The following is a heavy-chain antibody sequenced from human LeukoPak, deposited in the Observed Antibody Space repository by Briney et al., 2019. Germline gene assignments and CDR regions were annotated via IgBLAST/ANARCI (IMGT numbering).Heavy chain of an antibody. D-gene: IGHD5-24*01. CDR2: INSDGSST. J-gene: IGHJ4*02. CDR3: ARTKEMATISYFDS. Sequence: PGGSLRLSCAASGFTFSSYWMHWVRQAPGKGLVWVSRINSDGSSTSYADSVKGRFTISRDNSKNTLYLQLNSLTSEDTAVYYCARTKEMATISYFDSWGQGTLVTVSS. CDR1: GFTFSSYW. V-gene: IGHV3-74*01.